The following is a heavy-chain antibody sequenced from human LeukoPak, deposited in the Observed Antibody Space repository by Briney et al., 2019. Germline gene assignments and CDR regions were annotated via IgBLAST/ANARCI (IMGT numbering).Heavy chain of an antibody. Sequence: GGSLRLSCAASGFTFSSYGMHWVRQAPGKGLEWVAVISYDGSNKYYADSVKGRFTISRDNSKNTLYLQMNSLRAEDTAVYYCAKLLLHCSSTSCYVDYWGQGTLVTVSS. V-gene: IGHV3-30*18. J-gene: IGHJ4*02. CDR3: AKLLLHCSSTSCYVDY. CDR2: ISYDGSNK. CDR1: GFTFSSYG. D-gene: IGHD2-2*01.